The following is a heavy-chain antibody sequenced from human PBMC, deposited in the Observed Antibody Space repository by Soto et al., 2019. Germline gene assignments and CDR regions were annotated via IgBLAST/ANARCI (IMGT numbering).Heavy chain of an antibody. CDR1: GGSISSSSYY. Sequence: PSETLSLTCTVSGGSISSSSYYWGWIRQPPGKGLEWIGSIYYSGSTYYNPSLKSRVTISVDTSKNQFSLKLSSVTAADTAVYYCASLRSYYDILTSPKNYWGQGTLVTVSS. D-gene: IGHD3-9*01. CDR3: ASLRSYYDILTSPKNY. V-gene: IGHV4-39*01. J-gene: IGHJ4*02. CDR2: IYYSGST.